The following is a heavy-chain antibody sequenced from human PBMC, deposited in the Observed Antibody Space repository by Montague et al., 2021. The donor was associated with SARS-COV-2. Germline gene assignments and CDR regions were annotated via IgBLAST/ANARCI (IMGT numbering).Heavy chain of an antibody. D-gene: IGHD3-10*01. CDR3: ARTSGGSCYFYGVDV. CDR1: GDSISDYY. J-gene: IGHJ6*02. V-gene: IGHV4-59*01. CDR2: IFRSGAT. Sequence: SETLSLTCTVSGDSISDYYWSWIRQPPGMGLEWIGYIFRSGATNYNPPLKSRVIISLDTSKSQFSLRLSSVTAADTAIYYCARTSGGSCYFYGVDVWGQGTTVTVSS.